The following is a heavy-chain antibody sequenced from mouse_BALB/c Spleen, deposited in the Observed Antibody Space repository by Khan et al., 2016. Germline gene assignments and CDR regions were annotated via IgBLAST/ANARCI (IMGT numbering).Heavy chain of an antibody. V-gene: IGHV5-17*02. CDR1: GFTFSSFG. J-gene: IGHJ2*01. CDR3: GRGDY. CDR2: ISSGSSAI. Sequence: EVELVESGGGLVQPGGSRKLSCAASGFTFSSFGMHWVRQAPEKGLEWVAFISSGSSAIYYADTVKGRFTISRDKPKNTLVLQMTSLRSEDTAMYYCGRGDYWGQGTTLTVSS.